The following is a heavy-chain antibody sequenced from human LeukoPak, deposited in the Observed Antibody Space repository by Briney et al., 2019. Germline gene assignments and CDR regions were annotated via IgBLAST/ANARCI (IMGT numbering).Heavy chain of an antibody. Sequence: GGSLRLSCAASGFTFSSYAMHWVRQAPGKGLEWVAVISYDGSNKYYADSVKGRFTISRDNSKNTLYLQMNSLRAEDTAVYFCAKFGDILTGYPYYFDYWGQGTLVTLSS. D-gene: IGHD3-9*01. J-gene: IGHJ4*02. CDR1: GFTFSSYA. CDR3: AKFGDILTGYPYYFDY. CDR2: ISYDGSNK. V-gene: IGHV3-30*04.